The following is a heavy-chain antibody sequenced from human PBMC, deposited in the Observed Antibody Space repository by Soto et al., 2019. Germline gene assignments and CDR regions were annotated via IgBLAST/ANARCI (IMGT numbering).Heavy chain of an antibody. J-gene: IGHJ3*02. CDR1: GGTFSSYA. CDR3: ATDEDAVMGYEAFEI. CDR2: IIPIFSPA. Sequence: QVHLVQSGAEVKKPGSSVKVSCKASGGTFSSYAISWVRQAPGQGLEWMGGIIPIFSPASYAQKFQGRVTITADESTSTAYMELSSLRSEDTAVYYCATDEDAVMGYEAFEIWGQGTMVTVSS. D-gene: IGHD6-19*01. V-gene: IGHV1-69*01.